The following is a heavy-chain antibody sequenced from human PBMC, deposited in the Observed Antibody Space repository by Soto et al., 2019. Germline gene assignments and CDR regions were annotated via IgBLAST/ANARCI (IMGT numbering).Heavy chain of an antibody. D-gene: IGHD6-19*01. V-gene: IGHV1-69*02. CDR1: GGTFSSYT. Sequence: SVKVSCKASGGTFSSYTISWVRQAPGQGLEWMGRIIPILGIANYAQKFQGRVTITADKSTSTAYMELSSLRSEDTAVYYCARGDSSGWYYFDYWGQGTLVTVSS. CDR2: IIPILGIA. CDR3: ARGDSSGWYYFDY. J-gene: IGHJ4*02.